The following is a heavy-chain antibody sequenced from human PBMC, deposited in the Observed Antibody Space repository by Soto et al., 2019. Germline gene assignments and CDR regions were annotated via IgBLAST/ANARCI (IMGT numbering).Heavy chain of an antibody. CDR3: ARSLTEGYCTITGCYTRPLYGMDV. J-gene: IGHJ6*02. CDR2: VNPNSGGT. CDR1: GYTFSGYF. Sequence: ASVKVSCKASGYTFSGYFIHWLRQAPGQGLEWMGWVNPNSGGTNYAQKFQGRVTVTRDTPTSTAYMELSRLTSDDTAVYYCARSLTEGYCTITGCYTRPLYGMDVWGQGTTVTVSS. V-gene: IGHV1-2*02. D-gene: IGHD2-2*02.